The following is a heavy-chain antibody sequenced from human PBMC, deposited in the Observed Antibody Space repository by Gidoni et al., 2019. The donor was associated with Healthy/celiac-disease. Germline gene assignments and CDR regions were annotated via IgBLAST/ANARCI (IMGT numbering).Heavy chain of an antibody. CDR2: IYSGGST. CDR1: GFTVRSNY. J-gene: IGHJ4*02. D-gene: IGHD3-3*01. Sequence: EVQLVESGGGLVQPGGSLRLSCAASGFTVRSNYMSWVRQAPGKGLEWVSVIYSGGSTYYADSVKGRFTISRDNSKNTLYLQMNSLRAEDTAVYYCARMYDFWSGYYTLDYWGQGTLVTVSS. CDR3: ARMYDFWSGYYTLDY. V-gene: IGHV3-66*01.